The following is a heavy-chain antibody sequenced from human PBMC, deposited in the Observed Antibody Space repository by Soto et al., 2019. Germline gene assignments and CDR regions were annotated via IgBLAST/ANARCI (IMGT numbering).Heavy chain of an antibody. CDR1: GVSISSESYC. CDR2: ISYSGSP. Sequence: PSETLSLTCTVSGVSISSESYCWGWVRQPSGKGLEWVGTISYSGSPFFNPSLKGRATLSVDTSKNQFSLRLSAVTAADSAVYFCAALLGHCSGGTCFFRWFDPWGQGSLVTVLL. D-gene: IGHD2-15*01. V-gene: IGHV4-39*01. CDR3: AALLGHCSGGTCFFRWFDP. J-gene: IGHJ5*02.